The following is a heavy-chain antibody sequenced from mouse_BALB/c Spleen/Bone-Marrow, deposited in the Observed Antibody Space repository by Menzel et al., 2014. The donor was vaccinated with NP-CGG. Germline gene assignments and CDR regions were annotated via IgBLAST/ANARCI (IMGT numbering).Heavy chain of an antibody. CDR3: AGRLTVTSAMDY. D-gene: IGHD4-1*01. V-gene: IGHV1-54*01. CDR2: INLGSGST. CDR1: GYAFXNYL. Sequence: QVQHQQSGAELVRPGTSVKVSCTAYGYAFXNYLIEWVKRWPGQGLEWIGVINLGSGSTNFNENFKGKATLTADTSSSTAYMQLSRLTSDDTAGYFCAGRLTVTSAMDYWGQGTSGTVTS. J-gene: IGHJ4*01.